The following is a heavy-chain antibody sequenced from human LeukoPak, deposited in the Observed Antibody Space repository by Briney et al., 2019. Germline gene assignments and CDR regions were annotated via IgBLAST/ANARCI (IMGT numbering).Heavy chain of an antibody. V-gene: IGHV3-21*01. Sequence: GGSLRLSCAASGFTVSSNYMSWVRQTPGKGLEWVSSISSSSTYIYYADSVKGRFTISRDNAKNSLYLQMNSLRVEDTAVYYCARDQRYPQVDYWGQGTLVTVSS. J-gene: IGHJ4*02. CDR3: ARDQRYPQVDY. D-gene: IGHD1-1*01. CDR1: GFTVSSNY. CDR2: ISSSSTYI.